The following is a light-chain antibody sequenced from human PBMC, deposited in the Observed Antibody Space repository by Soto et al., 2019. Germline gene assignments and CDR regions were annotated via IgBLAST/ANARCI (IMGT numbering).Light chain of an antibody. CDR2: DVS. Sequence: QSALTQPASVSGSPGQSITISCTGISSDVGGYDSVSWYQHHPGKAPKLMIYDVSNRPSGISNRFSGSKSGNTASLTISGLRGEDEADYYCSSYTSSNTLEGIFGGGTKLTVL. V-gene: IGLV2-14*03. J-gene: IGLJ2*01. CDR1: SSDVGGYDS. CDR3: SSYTSSNTLEGI.